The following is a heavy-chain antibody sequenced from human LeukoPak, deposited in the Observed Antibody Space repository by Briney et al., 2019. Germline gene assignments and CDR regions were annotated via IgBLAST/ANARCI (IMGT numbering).Heavy chain of an antibody. CDR1: GGTFSSYA. D-gene: IGHD6-13*01. V-gene: IGHV1-69*01. CDR2: IIPIFGTA. Sequence: ASVKVSCKASGGTFSSYAISWVRQAPGQGLEWMGGIIPIFGTANYAQKFQGRVTITADESMSTAYMELSSLRSEDTAVYYCASPRGSSWYYYGMDVWGQGTTVTVSS. J-gene: IGHJ6*02. CDR3: ASPRGSSWYYYGMDV.